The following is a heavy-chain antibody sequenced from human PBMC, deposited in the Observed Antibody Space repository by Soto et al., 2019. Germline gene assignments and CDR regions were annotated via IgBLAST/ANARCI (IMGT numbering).Heavy chain of an antibody. CDR1: GFTFSSYA. CDR2: ISYDGSNK. J-gene: IGHJ4*02. D-gene: IGHD5-18*01. V-gene: IGHV3-30-3*01. Sequence: QVQLVESGGGVVQPGRSLRLSCAASGFTFSSYAMHWVRKAPGKGLEWVAVISYDGSNKYYADSVKGRFTISRDNSKNTLYLQMNSLRAEDTAVYYCARDPGYSYGSHCDYWCQGTLVTVSS. CDR3: ARDPGYSYGSHCDY.